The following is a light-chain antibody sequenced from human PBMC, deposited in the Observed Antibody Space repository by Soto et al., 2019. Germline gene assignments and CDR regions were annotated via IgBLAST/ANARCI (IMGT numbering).Light chain of an antibody. Sequence: DIQMTQSPSTLSASVGDRVTFTCRASQSISTSLAWYQQKPGKAPKVLIYKASSLESGVPSRFSGSGSGTEFTLTISSLQPDDFATYYCQHCDSYWTFGQGTKVEIK. CDR1: QSISTS. CDR3: QHCDSYWT. CDR2: KAS. J-gene: IGKJ1*01. V-gene: IGKV1-5*03.